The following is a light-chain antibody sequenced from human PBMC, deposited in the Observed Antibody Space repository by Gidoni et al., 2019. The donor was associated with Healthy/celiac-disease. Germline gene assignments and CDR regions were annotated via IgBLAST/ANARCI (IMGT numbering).Light chain of an antibody. CDR1: QSVSSN. CDR3: QQRSNWPLT. V-gene: IGKV3-11*01. CDR2: DAS. J-gene: IGKJ4*01. Sequence: IVLTQSPATLPLSPGERATLSCRASQSVSSNLAWYQQKPGQAPRLLIYDASNRATGIPARFSGSGSGTDFTLTISSLEPEDFAVYYCQQRSNWPLTFGGGTKVEIK.